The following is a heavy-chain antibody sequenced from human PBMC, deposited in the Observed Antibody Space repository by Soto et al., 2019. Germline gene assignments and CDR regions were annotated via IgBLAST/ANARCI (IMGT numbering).Heavy chain of an antibody. Sequence: QVQLVESVGGVVQPGRSLRLSCAASGFTLSRYGMHWVRQAPGKGLEWVAVISFEGNTQYYADSVKGRFTISRDNSKDTLSLQIHSLRPEDTAVYYCARGAEHQLLSRDYFYGMDVWGQGTTVSVSS. V-gene: IGHV3-30*05. J-gene: IGHJ6*02. CDR2: ISFEGNTQ. CDR1: GFTLSRYG. D-gene: IGHD1-1*01. CDR3: ARGAEHQLLSRDYFYGMDV.